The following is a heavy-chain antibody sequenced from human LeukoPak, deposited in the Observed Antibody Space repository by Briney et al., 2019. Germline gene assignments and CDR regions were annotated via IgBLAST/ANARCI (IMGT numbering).Heavy chain of an antibody. D-gene: IGHD1-26*01. Sequence: GGSLRLSCAASGFTFSTYWMSWVRQAPGKGLERVANINQDGSEKYYVDSVKGRFTVSRDNAKNSLYLQMNSLRAEDTAVYYCARDLRNSGSYWTGYFDYWGQGTLVTVSS. CDR2: INQDGSEK. V-gene: IGHV3-7*01. J-gene: IGHJ4*02. CDR3: ARDLRNSGSYWTGYFDY. CDR1: GFTFSTYW.